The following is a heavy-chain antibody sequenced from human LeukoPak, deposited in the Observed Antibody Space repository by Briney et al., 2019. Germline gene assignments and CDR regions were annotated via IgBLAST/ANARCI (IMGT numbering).Heavy chain of an antibody. CDR1: GYTFTGYY. Sequence: ASVKVSCKASGYTFTGYYMHWVRQAPGQGLEWMGWINPNSGGTNYAQKFQGRVTMTRDTSISTAYMELSRLRSDYTAVYYCARDRGPSGWDLDYWGRGTLVTVSS. CDR2: INPNSGGT. J-gene: IGHJ4*02. D-gene: IGHD6-19*01. V-gene: IGHV1-2*02. CDR3: ARDRGPSGWDLDY.